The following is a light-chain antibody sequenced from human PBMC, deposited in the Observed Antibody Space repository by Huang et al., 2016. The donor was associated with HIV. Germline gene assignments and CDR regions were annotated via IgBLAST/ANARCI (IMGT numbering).Light chain of an antibody. J-gene: IGKJ5*01. CDR2: GAS. V-gene: IGKV3-20*01. CDR3: QQYGSSPIT. Sequence: EIVLTQSPGTLSLSPGERATLSCRASQSVSSSYLAWYQQKPGQAPRLLVYGASSRATVSPDRFSGSGSGTDFTLTISRLEPEDFAVYYCQQYGSSPITVGQGTRLEIK. CDR1: QSVSSSY.